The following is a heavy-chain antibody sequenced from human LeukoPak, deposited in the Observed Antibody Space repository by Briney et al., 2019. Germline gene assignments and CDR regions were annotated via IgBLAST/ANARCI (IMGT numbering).Heavy chain of an antibody. D-gene: IGHD3-22*01. J-gene: IGHJ5*02. CDR1: GYTFTSYY. Sequence: AASVKVSCEASGYTFTSYYMHWGRQAPGQGLEWMGLINPTGGSTGYAQKFQGRVTMTRDTSTSTVYMGLSSLRSEDTAVYYCARDVRYYYDSSGYSDPWGQGTLVTVSS. CDR2: INPTGGST. CDR3: ARDVRYYYDSSGYSDP. V-gene: IGHV1-46*01.